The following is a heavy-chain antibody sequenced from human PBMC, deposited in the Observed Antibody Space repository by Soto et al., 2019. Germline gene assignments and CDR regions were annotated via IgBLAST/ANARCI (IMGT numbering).Heavy chain of an antibody. J-gene: IGHJ6*02. Sequence: QAQLVQSGAEVKKPGASVKVSCKASGYTFYSHSISWVRQAPGQGLEWMGRISADNGNTKYAKKFQGRVTMATDTSKSTVYMERRNLRSDDTAVYYCAKCIQQDYYYGMDVWGQGTTVTVSS. D-gene: IGHD5-18*01. V-gene: IGHV1-18*01. CDR1: GYTFYSHS. CDR2: ISADNGNT. CDR3: AKCIQQDYYYGMDV.